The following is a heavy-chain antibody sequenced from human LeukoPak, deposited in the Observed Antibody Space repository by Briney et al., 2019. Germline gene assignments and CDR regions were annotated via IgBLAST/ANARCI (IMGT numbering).Heavy chain of an antibody. J-gene: IGHJ4*02. CDR2: INQVGSEK. V-gene: IGHV3-7*01. CDR3: ARDLGPLQLWSYFDY. Sequence: GGSLRLSCAASGFTFTNNFMSWVRQVPGTGLEWVANINQVGSEKYYVDSVKGRFTISRDNAKNSLYLQMNSLRAEDTAVYYCARDLGPLQLWSYFDYWGQGTLVTVSS. CDR1: GFTFTNNF. D-gene: IGHD5-18*01.